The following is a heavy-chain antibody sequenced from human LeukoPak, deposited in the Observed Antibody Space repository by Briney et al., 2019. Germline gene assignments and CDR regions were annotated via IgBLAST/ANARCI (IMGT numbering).Heavy chain of an antibody. CDR1: GFTFRSYS. Sequence: PGGSLRLSCVASGFTFRSYSMHWVPLVPGKGLEGVSSISNSGSNTYYADSVKGRITISRDNSNNTLYLQMGSLRGEDTAVYYCARENLGAEYLDYWGQGALVTVSS. J-gene: IGHJ4*02. D-gene: IGHD1-14*01. CDR2: ISNSGSNT. CDR3: ARENLGAEYLDY. V-gene: IGHV3-64*02.